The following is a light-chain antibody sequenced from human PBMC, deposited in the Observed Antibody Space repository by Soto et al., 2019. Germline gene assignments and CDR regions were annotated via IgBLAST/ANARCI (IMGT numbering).Light chain of an antibody. V-gene: IGKV3-15*01. J-gene: IGKJ3*01. Sequence: IVVTQSPATLSVFPGERAHPSRSASQSIRRNSPWYQQKPGQAPRLLIYGASTTATGIPVRVSGSGSGTDFTRTISSLEPADFAVYYCQQRRGFGPGTKVDN. CDR1: QSIRRN. CDR3: QQRRG. CDR2: GAS.